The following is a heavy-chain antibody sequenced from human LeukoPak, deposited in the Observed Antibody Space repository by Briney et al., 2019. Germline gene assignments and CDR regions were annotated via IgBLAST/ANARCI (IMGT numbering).Heavy chain of an antibody. CDR1: GFTFSGSA. V-gene: IGHV3-73*01. J-gene: IGHJ4*02. Sequence: GGSLRLSCAASGFTFSGSAMHWVRQASGKGLEWVGRIRSKANSYATAYAASVKGRFTISRDDSKNTAYLQMNSLKTEDTTVYYCTRQESIAAREGDYSGQGTLVTVSS. D-gene: IGHD6-6*01. CDR3: TRQESIAAREGDY. CDR2: IRSKANSYAT.